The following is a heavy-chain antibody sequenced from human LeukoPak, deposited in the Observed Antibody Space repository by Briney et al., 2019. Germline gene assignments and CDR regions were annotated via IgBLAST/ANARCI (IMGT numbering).Heavy chain of an antibody. CDR3: ARDHYYGMDV. Sequence: GGSLRLSCAASGFTFSSYSMNWVRPAPGKGLEWGSSISSSCRYIYYADSVKGRFTISRLNAKNSLYLEMNSLRDEDTAVYYCARDHYYGMDVWGQGTTVTVSS. CDR2: ISSSCRYI. CDR1: GFTFSSYS. V-gene: IGHV3-21*01. J-gene: IGHJ6*02.